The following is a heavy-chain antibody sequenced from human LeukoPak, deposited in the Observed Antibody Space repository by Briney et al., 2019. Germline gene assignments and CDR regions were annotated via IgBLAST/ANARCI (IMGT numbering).Heavy chain of an antibody. V-gene: IGHV4-59*12. J-gene: IGHJ4*02. CDR3: VRVKSGSISDS. Sequence: PSETLSLTCTVSGGSISSYYWSWIRQPPGKGLEWIGYIYYSGSTNYNPSLKSRVAISRDTSKNQFSLSLNSVTAADTAVYYCVRVKSGSISDSWGQGTLVTVSS. D-gene: IGHD1-26*01. CDR2: IYYSGST. CDR1: GGSISSYY.